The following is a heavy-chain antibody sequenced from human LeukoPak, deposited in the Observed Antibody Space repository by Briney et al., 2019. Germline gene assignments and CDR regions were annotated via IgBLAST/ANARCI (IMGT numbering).Heavy chain of an antibody. CDR2: INHSGST. V-gene: IGHV4-34*01. CDR3: ARDHVITFGGVIVPYYFDY. J-gene: IGHJ4*02. CDR1: GGSFSGYY. Sequence: SETLSLTCAVYGGSFSGYYWSRIRQPPGKGLEWIGEINHSGSTNYNPSLKSRVTISVDTSKNQFSLKLSSVTAADTAVYYCARDHVITFGGVIVPYYFDYWGQGTLVTVSS. D-gene: IGHD3-16*02.